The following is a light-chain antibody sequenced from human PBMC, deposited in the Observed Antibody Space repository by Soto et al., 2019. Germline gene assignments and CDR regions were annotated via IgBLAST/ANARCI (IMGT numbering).Light chain of an antibody. CDR1: QSISTY. J-gene: IGKJ5*01. Sequence: DIQITQSPSTLSASVGDRVAIPCRASQSISTYLAWYQQKPGKAPKLLIYKASSLESGVPSRFSGSGSGAEFTLTISSLQPDDFATYYCQQYNTTPITFGLGTRLEIK. CDR3: QQYNTTPIT. CDR2: KAS. V-gene: IGKV1-5*03.